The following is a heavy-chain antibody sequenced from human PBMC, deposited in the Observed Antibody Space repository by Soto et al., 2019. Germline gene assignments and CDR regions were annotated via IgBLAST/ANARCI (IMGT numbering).Heavy chain of an antibody. CDR2: ISGHGDAT. CDR3: ANSRVSMVRGLIIIPNY. D-gene: IGHD3-10*01. J-gene: IGHJ4*02. CDR1: GLPFTGYA. V-gene: IGHV3-23*01. Sequence: GSLRLSCAASGLPFTGYAMSWVRQAPGKGLEWVSAISGHGDATFYADSVKGRFTISRDNSKNTLCLHMNSLRAEDTALYYCANSRVSMVRGLIIIPNYWGQGTLVTVSS.